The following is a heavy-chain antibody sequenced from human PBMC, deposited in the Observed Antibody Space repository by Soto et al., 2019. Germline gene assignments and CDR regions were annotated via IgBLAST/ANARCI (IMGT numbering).Heavy chain of an antibody. V-gene: IGHV1-18*01. Sequence: EASVKVSCKTSGYTFTSYGISWVRQAPGQGLEWMGWISAHNGNTNYAQKIQGRVTMTTDTSTSTAYMELRSLRSDDTAVYYCAREGGTIAVMYFDYWGQGTLVTVSS. D-gene: IGHD6-19*01. CDR1: GYTFTSYG. J-gene: IGHJ4*02. CDR3: AREGGTIAVMYFDY. CDR2: ISAHNGNT.